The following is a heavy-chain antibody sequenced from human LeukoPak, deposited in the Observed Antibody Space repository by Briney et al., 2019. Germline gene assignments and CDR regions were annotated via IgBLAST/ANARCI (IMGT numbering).Heavy chain of an antibody. CDR2: ISSSGSTI. J-gene: IGHJ3*02. CDR3: ARGFVTMIVVEDAFDI. V-gene: IGHV3-11*01. CDR1: GFTFSDYY. Sequence: KAGGSLRLSCAASGFTFSDYYMSWIRQAPGKGLEWVSYISSSGSTIYYADSVKGRFTISRDNAKNSLYLRMNSLRAEDTAVYYCARGFVTMIVVEDAFDIWGQGTMVTVSS. D-gene: IGHD3-22*01.